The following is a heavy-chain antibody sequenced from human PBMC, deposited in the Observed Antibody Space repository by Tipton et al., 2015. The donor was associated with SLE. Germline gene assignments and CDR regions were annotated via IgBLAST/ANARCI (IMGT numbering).Heavy chain of an antibody. CDR1: GFTFDGYA. D-gene: IGHD5-24*01. CDR2: ISWNSGSI. Sequence: SLRLFCAASGFTFDGYAMHWVRQAPGKGLEWVSGISWNSGSIGYADSVKGRFTISRDNAKNSLYLQMNSLRAEDTALYYCAKDSERWPNSVDYWGQGTLVTVSS. V-gene: IGHV3-9*01. J-gene: IGHJ4*02. CDR3: AKDSERWPNSVDY.